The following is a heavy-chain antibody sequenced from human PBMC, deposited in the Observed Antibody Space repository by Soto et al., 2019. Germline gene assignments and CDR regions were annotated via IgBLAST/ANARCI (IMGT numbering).Heavy chain of an antibody. J-gene: IGHJ4*02. CDR2: INSDGSST. CDR3: ASVIPLGY. Sequence: EVQLVESGGGLVQPGGSLRLSCAASGFTFSSDWMNWVRQAPGKGLMWVSRINSDGSSTSYADSVKGRFTISRDNAKNTLYLQMNSLRAEDTAVYYCASVIPLGYWGQGTLVTVSS. CDR1: GFTFSSDW. V-gene: IGHV3-74*01. D-gene: IGHD2-21*01.